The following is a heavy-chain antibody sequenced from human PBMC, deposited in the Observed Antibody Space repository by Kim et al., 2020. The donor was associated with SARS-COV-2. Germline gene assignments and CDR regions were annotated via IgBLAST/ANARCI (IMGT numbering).Heavy chain of an antibody. J-gene: IGHJ5*02. CDR2: ISYDGSNE. CDR1: GFIFSNYD. V-gene: IGHV3-30*03. D-gene: IGHD6-19*01. CDR3: AQVKYISGHAFDP. Sequence: GGSLRLSCAASGFIFSNYDMHWVRQAPGKGLEWVAVISYDGSNEYYADSVKGRFTVSRDNSKNTLYLQMNSLRAEDTAVYYCAQVKYISGHAFDPWGQGTLVTVAS.